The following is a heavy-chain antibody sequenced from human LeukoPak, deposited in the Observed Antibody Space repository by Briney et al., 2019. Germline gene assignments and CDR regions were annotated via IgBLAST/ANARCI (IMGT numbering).Heavy chain of an antibody. Sequence: PSQTLSLTCTVSGGSISSGSYYWSWIRQPAGKGLEWIGRLYTSGSTNYNPSLKSRVTISVDTSKNQFSLKLSSVTAADTAVYYCARVGYCSSTSCLGTYFDYWGQGTLVTVSS. V-gene: IGHV4-61*02. D-gene: IGHD2-2*03. J-gene: IGHJ4*02. CDR2: LYTSGST. CDR1: GGSISSGSYY. CDR3: ARVGYCSSTSCLGTYFDY.